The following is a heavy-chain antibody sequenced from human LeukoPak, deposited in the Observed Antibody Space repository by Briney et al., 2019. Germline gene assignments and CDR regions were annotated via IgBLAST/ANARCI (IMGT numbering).Heavy chain of an antibody. D-gene: IGHD3-9*01. CDR3: ARESILTGHKDAFDI. Sequence: ASVKVSCKASGYTFSGYYLHWVRQAPGQGLEWMGWINPNSGGTNYAQKFQGRVTMTRDTSISTAYMELSRLRSDDTAVYYCARESILTGHKDAFDIWGQGTMVTVSS. V-gene: IGHV1-2*02. CDR2: INPNSGGT. CDR1: GYTFSGYY. J-gene: IGHJ3*02.